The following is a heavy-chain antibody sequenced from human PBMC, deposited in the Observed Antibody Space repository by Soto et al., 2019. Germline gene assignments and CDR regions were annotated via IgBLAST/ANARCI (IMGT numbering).Heavy chain of an antibody. CDR2: INHSGST. J-gene: IGHJ4*02. V-gene: IGHV4-34*01. D-gene: IGHD3-3*01. CDR1: GGSFSGYY. CDR3: ARGRGIFGVVTKYFDY. Sequence: SETLSLTCAVYGGSFSGYYWSWIRQPPGKGLEWIGEINHSGSTNYNPSLKSRVTISVDTSKNQFSLKLSSVTAADTAVYYCARGRGIFGVVTKYFDYWGQGTLVTVSS.